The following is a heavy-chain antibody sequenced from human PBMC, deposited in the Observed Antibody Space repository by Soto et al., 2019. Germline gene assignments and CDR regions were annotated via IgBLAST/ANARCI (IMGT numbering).Heavy chain of an antibody. V-gene: IGHV4-59*01. CDR3: ARERRGGSGSYISYYYYYGMDV. J-gene: IGHJ6*02. CDR2: IYYSGST. Sequence: SETLSLTCTVSGGSISSYYWSWIRQPPGKGLEWIGYIYYSGSTNYNPSLKSRVTISVDTSKNQFSLKLSSVTAADTAVYYCARERRGGSGSYISYYYYYGMDVWGQGTTVT. CDR1: GGSISSYY. D-gene: IGHD3-10*01.